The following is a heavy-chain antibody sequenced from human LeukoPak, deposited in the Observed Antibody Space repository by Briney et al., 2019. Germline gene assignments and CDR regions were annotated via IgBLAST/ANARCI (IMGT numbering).Heavy chain of an antibody. CDR2: ISRSGHRT. V-gene: IGHV3-23*01. D-gene: IGHD3-10*01. Sequence: PGGSLRLSCAASGFTFSSYAMNWVRQAPGKGLEWVSGISRSGHRTYYADSVKGRFTISRDNSKNTLYLQMNSLRAEDTAVYYCAKEGAVLWFGDLSGRYFDLWGRGTLVTVSS. J-gene: IGHJ2*01. CDR1: GFTFSSYA. CDR3: AKEGAVLWFGDLSGRYFDL.